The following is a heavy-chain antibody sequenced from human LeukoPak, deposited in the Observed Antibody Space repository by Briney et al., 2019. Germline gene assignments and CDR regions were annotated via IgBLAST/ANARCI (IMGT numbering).Heavy chain of an antibody. CDR3: ARSSGQNWFDP. V-gene: IGHV4-31*03. D-gene: IGHD3-22*01. J-gene: IGHJ5*02. Sequence: SETLSLTCTVSGGSISSGGYYWSWIRQHPGKGLEWIGYIYYSGSTYYNPSLKSRVTTSVDTSKNQFSLKLSSVTAADTAVYYCARSSGQNWFDPWGQGTPVTVSS. CDR1: GGSISSGGYY. CDR2: IYYSGST.